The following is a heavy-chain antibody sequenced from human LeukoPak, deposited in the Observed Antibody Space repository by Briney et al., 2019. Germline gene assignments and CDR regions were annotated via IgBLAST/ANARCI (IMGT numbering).Heavy chain of an antibody. CDR1: GGSISSYY. CDR2: IYYSGST. D-gene: IGHD2-2*01. Sequence: SETLSLTRTVSGGSISSYYWSWIRQPPGKGLEWIGYIYYSGSTNYNPSLKSRVTISVDTSKNQFSLKLSSVTAADTAVYYCARAGRYCSSTSCYADGIDYWGQGTLVTVSS. CDR3: ARAGRYCSSTSCYADGIDY. V-gene: IGHV4-59*01. J-gene: IGHJ4*02.